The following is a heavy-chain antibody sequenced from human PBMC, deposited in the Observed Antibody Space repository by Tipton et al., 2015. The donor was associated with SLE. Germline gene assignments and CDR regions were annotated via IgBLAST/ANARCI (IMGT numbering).Heavy chain of an antibody. CDR1: GGSISSGSYY. V-gene: IGHV4-61*02. Sequence: LRLSCTVSGGSISSGSYYWSWIRQPAGKGLEWIGRIYTSGSTNYNPSLKSRVTISVDTSKNQFSLKLSSVTAADTAVYYCACQYSSSYNWFDSWGQGTLVTVSS. CDR3: ACQYSSSYNWFDS. D-gene: IGHD6-6*01. CDR2: IYTSGST. J-gene: IGHJ5*01.